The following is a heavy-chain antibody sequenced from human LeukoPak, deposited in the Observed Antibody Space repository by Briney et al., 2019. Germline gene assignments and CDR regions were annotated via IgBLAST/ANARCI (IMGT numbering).Heavy chain of an antibody. J-gene: IGHJ4*02. V-gene: IGHV4-34*01. Sequence: SETLSLTCAVSGGSFSGHYWSWIRQSPGEGLEWIGEIDHSGNTNYNPSLKGRLTISVDTSKSQFSLRLSSVTAADTAVYFCAERRGRFLTHCGPECYSGYDYLGQGALGAVAS. D-gene: IGHD2-21*01. CDR3: AERRGRFLTHCGPECYSGYDY. CDR2: IDHSGNT. CDR1: GGSFSGHY.